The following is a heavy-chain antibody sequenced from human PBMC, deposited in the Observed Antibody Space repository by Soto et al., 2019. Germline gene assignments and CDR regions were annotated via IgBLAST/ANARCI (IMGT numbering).Heavy chain of an antibody. Sequence: GGSLRLSCAASGFTFSSYGMHWVRQAPGKGLEWVAVIWYDGSNKYYADSVKGRFTISRDNTKNTLYLQMNSLRAQDTAVYYSARALFPEVAATLGICGQGTMVTVSS. D-gene: IGHD2-15*01. CDR2: IWYDGSNK. J-gene: IGHJ3*02. V-gene: IGHV3-33*01. CDR3: ARALFPEVAATLGI. CDR1: GFTFSSYG.